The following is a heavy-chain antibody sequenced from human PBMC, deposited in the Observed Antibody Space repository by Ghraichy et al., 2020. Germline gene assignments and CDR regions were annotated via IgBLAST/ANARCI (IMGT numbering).Heavy chain of an antibody. CDR3: TSRGGSMVRGTTDAFDI. V-gene: IGHV3-73*01. J-gene: IGHJ3*02. CDR1: GFTFSGSA. D-gene: IGHD3-10*01. CDR2: IRSKANSYAT. Sequence: GSLRLSCAASGFTFSGSAMHWVRQASGKGLEWVGRIRSKANSYATAYAASVKGRFTISRDDSKNTAYLQMNSLKTEDTAVYYCTSRGGSMVRGTTDAFDIWGQGTMVTVSS.